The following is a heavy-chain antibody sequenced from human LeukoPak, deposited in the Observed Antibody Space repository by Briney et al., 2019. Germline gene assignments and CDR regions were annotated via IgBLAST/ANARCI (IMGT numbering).Heavy chain of an antibody. CDR2: IIPILGIA. CDR3: ARDIDNCSGGSCSIYPFDP. J-gene: IGHJ5*02. V-gene: IGHV1-69*04. CDR1: GGTFSSYA. D-gene: IGHD2-15*01. Sequence: SVKVSCKASGGTFSSYAISWVRQAPGQGLEWMGRIIPILGIANYAQKFQGRVTITADKSTSTAYMELSSLRSEDTAVYYCARDIDNCSGGSCSIYPFDPWGQGTLVTVSS.